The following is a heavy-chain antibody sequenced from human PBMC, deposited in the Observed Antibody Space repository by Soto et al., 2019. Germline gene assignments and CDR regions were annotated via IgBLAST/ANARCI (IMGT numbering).Heavy chain of an antibody. CDR2: IYYSGST. J-gene: IGHJ3*02. D-gene: IGHD3-10*01. CDR3: ARDRALLWFGDRSGDFDI. Sequence: SETLSLTCTVSGGSISSGGYYWSWIRQHPGKGLEWIGYIYYSGSTYYNPSLKSRVTISVDTSKNQFSLKLSSVTAADTAVYYCARDRALLWFGDRSGDFDIWGPGTMVTFSS. CDR1: GGSISSGGYY. V-gene: IGHV4-31*03.